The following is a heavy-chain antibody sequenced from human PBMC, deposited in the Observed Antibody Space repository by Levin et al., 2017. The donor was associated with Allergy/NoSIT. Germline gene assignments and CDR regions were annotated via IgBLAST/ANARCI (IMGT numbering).Heavy chain of an antibody. J-gene: IGHJ6*02. V-gene: IGHV4-34*01. D-gene: IGHD1-1*01. CDR2: INHSGFT. CDR3: ARGRRTPVWNGSLLNYFYYGMDV. CDR1: GGSFHDYF. Sequence: SETLSLTCGVSGGSFHDYFWIWIRQSPGKGLEWIGEINHSGFTNYNPSLKSRFTISLDTSKTQFSLQLKSVTTADTAMYYCARGRRTPVWNGSLLNYFYYGMDVWGQGTTVAVS.